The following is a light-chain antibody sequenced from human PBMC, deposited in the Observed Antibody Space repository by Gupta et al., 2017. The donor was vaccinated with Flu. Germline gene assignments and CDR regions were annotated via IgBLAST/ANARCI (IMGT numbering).Light chain of an antibody. Sequence: GDRVTITCRASQGISSYLAWYQQKPGKAPKLLIYAASTLQSGVPSRFSGSGSGTDFTLTISCLQSEDFATYYCQQYYSYLFTFGPGTKVDIK. CDR2: AAS. V-gene: IGKV1-8*01. J-gene: IGKJ3*01. CDR1: QGISSY. CDR3: QQYYSYLFT.